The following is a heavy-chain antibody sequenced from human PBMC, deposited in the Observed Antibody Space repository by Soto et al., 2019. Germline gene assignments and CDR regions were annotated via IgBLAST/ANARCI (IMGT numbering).Heavy chain of an antibody. CDR3: ARDRDGGWFHMDV. D-gene: IGHD6-19*01. CDR2: IRSDGRKE. CDR1: GFPFCHYG. Sequence: QVQLVESGGGVVQPGRSLRLSCVGSGFPFCHYGMHWVRQAPDKGLEWVAGIRSDGRKESYADFVKGRFAISRDNFKDTLYLQMNSLRAEDTAVYYCARDRDGGWFHMDVWGQGTTVTVSS. J-gene: IGHJ6*02. V-gene: IGHV3-33*01.